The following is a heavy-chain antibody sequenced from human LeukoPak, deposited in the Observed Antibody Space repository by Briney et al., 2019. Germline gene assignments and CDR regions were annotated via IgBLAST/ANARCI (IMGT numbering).Heavy chain of an antibody. CDR1: GYTLTELS. Sequence: ASVKVSCKXSGYTLTELSMHWVRQAPGKGLEWMGGFDPEDGETIYAQKFQGRVTMTEDTSTDTAYMELSSLRSEDTAVYYCATDNSYGYPFDYWGQGTLVTVSS. CDR2: FDPEDGET. V-gene: IGHV1-24*01. CDR3: ATDNSYGYPFDY. D-gene: IGHD5-18*01. J-gene: IGHJ4*02.